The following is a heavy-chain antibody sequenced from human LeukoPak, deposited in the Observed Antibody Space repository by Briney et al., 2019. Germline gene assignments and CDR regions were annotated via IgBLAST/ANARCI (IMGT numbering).Heavy chain of an antibody. CDR2: IKQDGSEK. J-gene: IGHJ4*02. CDR3: ATTYDSSGCD. CDR1: GFTFSSFW. V-gene: IGHV3-7*01. D-gene: IGHD3-22*01. Sequence: PGGSLGLSCAASGFTFSSFWMAWVRQAPGKGLEWVANIKQDGSEKYYGDSVKGRFTISRDNAKNSLYLQMNSLRAEDTAVYYCATTYDSSGCDWGQGTLVTVSS.